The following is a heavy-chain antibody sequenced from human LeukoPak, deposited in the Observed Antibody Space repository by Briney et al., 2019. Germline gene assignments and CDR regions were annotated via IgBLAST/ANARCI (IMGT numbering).Heavy chain of an antibody. Sequence: ASVKVSCKASGYTFTSYGISGVRQAPGQGLEWMGWISAYNGNTNYAQKLQGRVTMTTDTSTSTAYMELRSLRSDDTAVYYCARDGPLLRYFDWLPVDYYYGMDVWGQGTTVTVSS. V-gene: IGHV1-18*01. D-gene: IGHD3-9*01. CDR2: ISAYNGNT. CDR1: GYTFTSYG. J-gene: IGHJ6*02. CDR3: ARDGPLLRYFDWLPVDYYYGMDV.